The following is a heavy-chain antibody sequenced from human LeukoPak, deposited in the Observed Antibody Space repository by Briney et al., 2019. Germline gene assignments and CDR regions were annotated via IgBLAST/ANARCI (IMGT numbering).Heavy chain of an antibody. D-gene: IGHD6-6*01. J-gene: IGHJ5*02. CDR2: ISSSSTYI. CDR3: ARSGNPSTHEFDP. CDR1: GFTFSSYS. Sequence: GGSLRLSCAASGFTFSSYSMNWVRQAPGKGLEWVSSISSSSTYIYYADSVKGRFTISRDNAKNSLYLQMNSLRAEDTAVYYSARSGNPSTHEFDPWGQGTLVTVSS. V-gene: IGHV3-21*06.